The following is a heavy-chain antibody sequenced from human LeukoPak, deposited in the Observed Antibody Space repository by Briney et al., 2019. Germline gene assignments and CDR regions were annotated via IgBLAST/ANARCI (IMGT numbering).Heavy chain of an antibody. CDR2: ITASGDNT. CDR1: GFTFSSYA. D-gene: IGHD6-25*01. CDR3: ATGYQYYDYYYMDV. V-gene: IGHV3-23*01. Sequence: GGSLRLSCAASGFTFSSYAVSWVRQAPGKGLERVSGITASGDNTYYADSVKGRFNISRDNSRSTLYLQMNSLRAEDTAVYYCATGYQYYDYYYMDVWGKGTTVTISS. J-gene: IGHJ6*03.